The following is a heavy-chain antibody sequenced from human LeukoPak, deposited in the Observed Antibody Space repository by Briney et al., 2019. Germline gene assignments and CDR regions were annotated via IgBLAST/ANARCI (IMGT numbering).Heavy chain of an antibody. CDR2: FDPEDGET. V-gene: IGHV1-24*01. J-gene: IGHJ4*02. Sequence: ASVKVSCKISGYSLNESSIHWVRQAPGRGLEWMGGFDPEDGETIYAQKFQGRVTMTEDTSTDTAYMELSSLGSEDTAVYYCATGSYGSGSSPPYYFDYWGQGTLVTVSS. D-gene: IGHD3-10*01. CDR3: ATGSYGSGSSPPYYFDY. CDR1: GYSLNESS.